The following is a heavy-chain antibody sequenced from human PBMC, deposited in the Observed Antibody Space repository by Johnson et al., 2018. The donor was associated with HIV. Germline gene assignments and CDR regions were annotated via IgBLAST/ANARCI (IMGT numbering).Heavy chain of an antibody. Sequence: LLVESGGGLVQSGRSLRLSCAASGITFDDYAMHWVRQAPGKGLEWVSGISWNSGSKGYADSVKGRFTISRDNARNSLYLQMNSLRAEDTALYYCAFPTGATTAFDIWGQGTMVTVSS. CDR1: GITFDDYA. J-gene: IGHJ3*02. D-gene: IGHD5-24*01. CDR3: AFPTGATTAFDI. V-gene: IGHV3-9*01. CDR2: ISWNSGSK.